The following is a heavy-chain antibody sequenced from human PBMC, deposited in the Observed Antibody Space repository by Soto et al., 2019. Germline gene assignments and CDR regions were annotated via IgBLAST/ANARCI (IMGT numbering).Heavy chain of an antibody. CDR1: GFSLSTTGVG. CDR2: IYWDDDK. V-gene: IGHV2-5*02. Sequence: QITLKESGPTLVRPTQTLTLTCTFSGFSLSTTGVGVGWIRQPPGKALEWLALIYWDDDKRYSPSLKSRLTITKDTSKNEVILTMTNMDPVATARYYGAQRLPHYGLGRERGNGFDPWGQGTLVTVSS. J-gene: IGHJ5*02. CDR3: AQRLPHYGLGRERGNGFDP. D-gene: IGHD3-10*01.